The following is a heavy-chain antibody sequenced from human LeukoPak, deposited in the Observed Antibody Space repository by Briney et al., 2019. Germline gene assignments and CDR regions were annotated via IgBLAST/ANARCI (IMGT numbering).Heavy chain of an antibody. CDR3: ARDPYDSSGYYLERYGMDV. D-gene: IGHD3-22*01. V-gene: IGHV1-46*01. CDR2: INPSGGST. CDR1: GYTFTSYY. J-gene: IGHJ6*02. Sequence: ASVKVSCKASGYTFTSYYIHWVRQAPGQGLEWMGIINPSGGSTSYAQKFQGRVAMTRDTSTSTVYMELSSLRSEDTAVYYCARDPYDSSGYYLERYGMDVWGQGTTVTVSS.